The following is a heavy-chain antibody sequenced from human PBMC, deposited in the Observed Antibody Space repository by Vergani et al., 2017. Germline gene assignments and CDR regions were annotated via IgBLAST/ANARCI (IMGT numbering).Heavy chain of an antibody. Sequence: QVQLQESGPGLVKPSETLSLTCTVSGGSISSYYWSWIRQPPGKGLEWIGYIYYSGSTNYNPSLKSRVTISVDTSKNQFSLKLSSVTAADTAVYYCARVGGYCSGGSCYRYYYYGMDVWGQGTRVTVSS. CDR1: GGSISSYY. D-gene: IGHD2-15*01. CDR2: IYYSGST. CDR3: ARVGGYCSGGSCYRYYYYGMDV. J-gene: IGHJ6*02. V-gene: IGHV4-59*01.